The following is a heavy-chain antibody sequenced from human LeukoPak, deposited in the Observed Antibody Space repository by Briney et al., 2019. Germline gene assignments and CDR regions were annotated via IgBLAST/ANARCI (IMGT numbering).Heavy chain of an antibody. CDR2: INPNGGGA. CDR3: ARGFVYCGRDCYQSERAFDI. Sequence: GASVKVSCKASGYTFTGYYMHWVRQAPGQGLEWMGWINPNGGGANYAQNFQDRITMTRDTSFSTAYMDLSSLRSDDTAVYYCARGFVYCGRDCYQSERAFDIWGQGTMVTVSS. D-gene: IGHD2-21*01. J-gene: IGHJ3*02. V-gene: IGHV1-2*02. CDR1: GYTFTGYY.